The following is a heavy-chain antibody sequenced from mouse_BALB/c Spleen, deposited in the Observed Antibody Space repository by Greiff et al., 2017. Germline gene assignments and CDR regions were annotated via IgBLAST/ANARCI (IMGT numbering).Heavy chain of an antibody. J-gene: IGHJ4*01. CDR3: ARRRAARATLAMDD. Sequence: EVQLKESGPELVKPGASVKMSCKASGYTFTSYVMHWVKQKPGQGLEWIGYINPYNDGTKYNEKFKGKATLTSDKSSSTAYMELSSLTSEDSAVYYGARRRAARATLAMDDWGQGTSVTVSS. V-gene: IGHV1-14*01. D-gene: IGHD3-1*01. CDR1: GYTFTSYV. CDR2: INPYNDGT.